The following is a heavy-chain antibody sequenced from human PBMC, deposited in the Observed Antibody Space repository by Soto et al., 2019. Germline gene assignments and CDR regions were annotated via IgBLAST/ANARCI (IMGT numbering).Heavy chain of an antibody. J-gene: IGHJ1*01. CDR2: ISATGATT. V-gene: IGHV3-23*01. CDR3: AKGRKSTEKDIAVMLAAASSIQH. D-gene: IGHD2-15*01. CDR1: GFTFNDYA. Sequence: GGSLRLSCVASGFTFNDYAMTWVRQAPGKGLEWVSVISATGATTYYADSVRGRFTISRDNSKNTLNLQMNDLRVEDTAVIYCAKGRKSTEKDIAVMLAAASSIQHWGQGTLVTVSS.